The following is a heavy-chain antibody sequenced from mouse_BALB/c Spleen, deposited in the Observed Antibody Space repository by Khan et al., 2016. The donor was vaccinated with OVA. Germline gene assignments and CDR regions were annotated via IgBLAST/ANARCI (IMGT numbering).Heavy chain of an antibody. J-gene: IGHJ4*01. CDR1: GYSITSDYA. D-gene: IGHD4-1*01. V-gene: IGHV3-2*02. Sequence: EVQLQESGPGLVKPSQSLSLTCTVTGYSITSDYAWNWIRQFPGNKLEWMGYISYSGSTTYNPSLKSRISITRDTSKNQFFLQLNSVTTEDTVTYYCASELGRYYAMDYWGQGTSVTVSS. CDR2: ISYSGST. CDR3: ASELGRYYAMDY.